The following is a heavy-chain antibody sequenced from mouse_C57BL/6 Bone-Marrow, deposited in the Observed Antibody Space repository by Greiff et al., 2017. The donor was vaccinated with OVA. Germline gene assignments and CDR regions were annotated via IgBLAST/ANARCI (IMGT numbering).Heavy chain of an antibody. CDR3: ARGEALYYGNSYYFDY. J-gene: IGHJ2*01. V-gene: IGHV1-26*01. CDR1: GYTFTDYY. CDR2: INPNNGGT. Sequence: EVQLQQSGPELVKPGASVKISCKASGYTFTDYYMNWVKQSHGKSLEWIGDINPNNGGTSYNQKFKGKATLTVDKSSSTAYMELRSLTSEDSAVYYCARGEALYYGNSYYFDYWGQGTTLTVSS. D-gene: IGHD2-1*01.